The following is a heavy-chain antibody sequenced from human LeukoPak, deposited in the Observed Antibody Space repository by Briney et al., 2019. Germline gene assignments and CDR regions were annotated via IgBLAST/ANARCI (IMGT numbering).Heavy chain of an antibody. D-gene: IGHD6-19*01. CDR1: GGSISSYY. CDR2: IYYSGST. V-gene: IGHV4-59*12. Sequence: SETLSLTCTVSGGSISSYYWSWIRQPPGKGLEWIGYIYYSGSTNYNPSLKSRVTISVDTSKNQFSLKLSSVTAADTAVYYCAREGSSGWYLYFQHWGQGTLVTVSS. CDR3: AREGSSGWYLYFQH. J-gene: IGHJ1*01.